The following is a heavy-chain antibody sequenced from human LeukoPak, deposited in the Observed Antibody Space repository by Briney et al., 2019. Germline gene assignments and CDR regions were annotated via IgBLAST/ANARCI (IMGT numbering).Heavy chain of an antibody. CDR3: ARRGYGDALDY. J-gene: IGHJ4*02. CDR1: GYSFTSYW. D-gene: IGHD4-17*01. Sequence: GESLKISCKGSGYSFTSYWISWVRQMPGKGLEWMGNVDPSDSYSNYGPSFEGHVTISSDKSISTAYLQWSSLKASDTAMYYCARRGYGDALDYWGQGTLVTVSS. CDR2: VDPSDSYS. V-gene: IGHV5-10-1*01.